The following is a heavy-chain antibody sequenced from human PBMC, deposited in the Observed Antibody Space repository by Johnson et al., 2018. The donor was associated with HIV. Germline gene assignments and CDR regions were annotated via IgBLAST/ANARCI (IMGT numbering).Heavy chain of an antibody. J-gene: IGHJ3*02. CDR3: ATTFCTSCSVGKFGTFDI. CDR2: ISWNSGSI. D-gene: IGHD2-2*01. V-gene: IGHV3-9*01. CDR1: GFTFDDYA. Sequence: VQLVESGGGVVRPGGSLRLSCAASGFTFDDYAMYWVRQAPGKGLEWVSGISWNSGSIGYVDSVQGRFTISRDNAKNSLYLQMNSLRAEDTAVYYCATTFCTSCSVGKFGTFDIWGQGTMVTVSS.